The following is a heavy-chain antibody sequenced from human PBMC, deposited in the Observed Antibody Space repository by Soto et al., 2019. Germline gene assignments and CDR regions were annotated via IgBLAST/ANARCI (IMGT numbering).Heavy chain of an antibody. D-gene: IGHD2-8*01. CDR3: ARDPSVLMVYASWFDP. CDR2: ISAYNGNT. V-gene: IGHV1-18*01. J-gene: IGHJ5*02. CDR1: GYTFTSYG. Sequence: GASVKVSGKASGYTFTSYGISWVRQAPGQGLEWMGWISAYNGNTNYAQKLQGRVTMTTDTSTSTAYMELRSLRSDDTAVYYCARDPSVLMVYASWFDPWGQGTLVTVSS.